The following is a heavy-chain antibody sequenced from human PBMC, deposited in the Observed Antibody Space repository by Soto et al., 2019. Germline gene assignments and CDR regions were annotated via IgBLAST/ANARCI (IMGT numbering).Heavy chain of an antibody. Sequence: SETLSLTCAVSGGSISSSNWWSWVRQPPGKGLEWIGEIYHSGSTNYSPSLKSRVTISVDKSKNQFSLKLSSVTAADTAVYYCARQPRYDILTGYRNWFDPWGQGTLVTVSS. J-gene: IGHJ5*02. D-gene: IGHD3-9*01. CDR3: ARQPRYDILTGYRNWFDP. CDR1: GGSISSSNW. CDR2: IYHSGST. V-gene: IGHV4-4*02.